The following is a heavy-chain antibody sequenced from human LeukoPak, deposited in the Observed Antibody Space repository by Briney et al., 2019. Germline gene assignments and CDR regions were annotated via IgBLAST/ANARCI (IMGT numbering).Heavy chain of an antibody. Sequence: PSETLSLTCTVSGGSINDCWWAWIRQPPGKGLQWIGYRHSSGTTSYNLSLESRVTISIDTSRNQFSLKLNSVTAADTAVYYCARDSRGAGPDFDYWGQGTLVTVSS. CDR2: RHSSGTT. CDR3: ARDSRGAGPDFDY. V-gene: IGHV4-59*12. J-gene: IGHJ4*02. D-gene: IGHD6-19*01. CDR1: GGSINDCW.